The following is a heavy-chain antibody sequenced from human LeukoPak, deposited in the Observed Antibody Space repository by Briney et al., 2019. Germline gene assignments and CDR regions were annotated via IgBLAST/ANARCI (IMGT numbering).Heavy chain of an antibody. D-gene: IGHD6-19*01. CDR1: GHTFTDHY. Sequence: AASVKVSCKTSGHTFTDHYMHWVRQAPGQGLEWMGWMTPNSGGTNYARKFQGRVTMTRDTSISTAYMEVSRLRSDDTAVYYCAREGSGWYGNFDYWGQGTLVTVSS. CDR2: MTPNSGGT. V-gene: IGHV1-2*02. J-gene: IGHJ4*02. CDR3: AREGSGWYGNFDY.